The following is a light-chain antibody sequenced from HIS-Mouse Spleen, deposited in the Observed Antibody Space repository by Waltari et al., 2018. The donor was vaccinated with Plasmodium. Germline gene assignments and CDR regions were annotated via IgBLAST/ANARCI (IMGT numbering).Light chain of an antibody. J-gene: IGKJ1*01. V-gene: IGKV1-5*03. Sequence: DIQMTQSPSTLSASVGDRVTITSRASQSISSWLAWYQQKPGKAPKLLIYKASSLESGVPSRVSGSGSGTEFTLTISSLQPDDFATYYCQQYNSYWTFGQGTKVEIK. CDR3: QQYNSYWT. CDR1: QSISSW. CDR2: KAS.